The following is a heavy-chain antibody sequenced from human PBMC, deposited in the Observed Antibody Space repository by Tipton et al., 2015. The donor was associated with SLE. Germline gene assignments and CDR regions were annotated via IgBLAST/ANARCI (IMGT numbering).Heavy chain of an antibody. J-gene: IGHJ5*02. V-gene: IGHV4-39*01. Sequence: LRLSCTVSGGSISSSSYYWGWIRQPPGKGLEWIGSIYYSGSTYYNPSLKSRVPISVDTSKNQFSLKLSSVTAADTAVYYCAGALRGGSGRGWFDPWGQGTLVTVSS. CDR2: IYYSGST. CDR3: AGALRGGSGRGWFDP. D-gene: IGHD6-19*01. CDR1: GGSISSSSYY.